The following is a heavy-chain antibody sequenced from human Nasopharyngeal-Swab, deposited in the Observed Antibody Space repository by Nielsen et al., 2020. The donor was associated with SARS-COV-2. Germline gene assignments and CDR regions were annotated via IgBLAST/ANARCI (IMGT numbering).Heavy chain of an antibody. CDR3: ARVTYYYDSSGFDY. D-gene: IGHD3-22*01. Sequence: ASVKVSCKASGYTFTSSDINWVRQATGQRLEWMGWMNPNSGNAGYAQKFQGRVTMTRDTSISTAYMELSSLTSEDTAVYYCARVTYYYDSSGFDYWGQGTLVTVSS. CDR2: MNPNSGNA. V-gene: IGHV1-8*01. J-gene: IGHJ4*02. CDR1: GYTFTSSD.